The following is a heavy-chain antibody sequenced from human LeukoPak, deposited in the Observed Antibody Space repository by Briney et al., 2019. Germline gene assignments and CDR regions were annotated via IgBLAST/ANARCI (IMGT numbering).Heavy chain of an antibody. J-gene: IGHJ6*02. D-gene: IGHD3-3*01. CDR3: ASAYFGVDQYYYGMDV. Sequence: ASVKVSCKVSGYTLTEMSIHWVRQAPGGALEWMGGFDPEDGETVYAPKFQGRVTMTEDTSADTAYMELSSLRAEDTAVYCCASAYFGVDQYYYGMDVWGQGTTVTVSS. V-gene: IGHV1-24*01. CDR2: FDPEDGET. CDR1: GYTLTEMS.